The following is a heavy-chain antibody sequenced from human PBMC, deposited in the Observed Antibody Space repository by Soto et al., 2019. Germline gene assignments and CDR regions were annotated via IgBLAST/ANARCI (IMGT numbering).Heavy chain of an antibody. CDR1: GYTFTNHG. Sequence: ASVKVSCKASGYTFTNHGINWVRQAPGQGLEWMGIINAYGGEKSYAQKFQGRVTMTTDTSTSTVYMELRSLRSEDTAVYYCASTGVRYYNLDVWAKGTTVTVSS. CDR2: INAYGGEK. V-gene: IGHV1-18*01. D-gene: IGHD2-8*01. CDR3: ASTGVRYYNLDV. J-gene: IGHJ6*03.